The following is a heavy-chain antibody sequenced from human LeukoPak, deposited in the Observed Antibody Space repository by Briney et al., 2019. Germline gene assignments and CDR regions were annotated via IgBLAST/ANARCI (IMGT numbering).Heavy chain of an antibody. CDR1: GGTFSSYA. V-gene: IGHV1-69*13. CDR3: AREWGHDTSGYFFGY. Sequence: ASVKVSCKASGGTFSSYAISWVRQAPGQGLEWMGGITPMFGTANYAQKFQGRVTITADESTSTAYMELSSLRSEDTAVYYCAREWGHDTSGYFFGYWGQGTLVTVSS. D-gene: IGHD3-22*01. J-gene: IGHJ4*02. CDR2: ITPMFGTA.